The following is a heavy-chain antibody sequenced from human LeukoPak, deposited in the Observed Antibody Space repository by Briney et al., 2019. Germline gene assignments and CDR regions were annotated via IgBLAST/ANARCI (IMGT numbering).Heavy chain of an antibody. CDR3: ARVSGFIDTAMVTETGYYYYGMDV. CDR1: VGSISSYY. J-gene: IGHJ6*02. V-gene: IGHV4-59*01. CDR2: IYYSGST. D-gene: IGHD5-18*01. Sequence: SETLSLTCTVSVGSISSYYWSWIRQPPGKGLEWIGYIYYSGSTNYNPSLKSRVTISVATSKNQFSLKLSSVTAADTAVYYCARVSGFIDTAMVTETGYYYYGMDVWGQGTTVTVSS.